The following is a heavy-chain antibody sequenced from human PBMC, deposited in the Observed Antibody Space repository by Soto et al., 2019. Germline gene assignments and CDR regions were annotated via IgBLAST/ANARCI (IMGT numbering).Heavy chain of an antibody. J-gene: IGHJ6*02. V-gene: IGHV3-7*05. CDR3: ARLAGEQRQRGLREYYSSYIDMVA. CDR1: GFTLSSYW. Sequence: PGGYLRLSCAASGFTLSSYWMCWVRQAPGKGLEWVANIKQDGSEKYYVDSVKGRFTISRDNAKNSLYLQMNSLRAEDTAVYYCARLAGEQRQRGLREYYSSYIDMVARGQGLTVTVYS. D-gene: IGHD3-16*01. CDR2: IKQDGSEK.